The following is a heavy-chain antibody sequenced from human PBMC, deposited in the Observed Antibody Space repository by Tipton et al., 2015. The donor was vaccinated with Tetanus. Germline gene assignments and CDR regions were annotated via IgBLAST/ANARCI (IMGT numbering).Heavy chain of an antibody. CDR1: GGSFSGHH. D-gene: IGHD3-16*01. CDR2: INPSGST. CDR3: ARNMMNSFGAFTA. Sequence: TLSLTCAVYGGSFSGHHWNWIRQPLGKGLEWIGEINPSGSTYYNPSLKSRVTISVATSKNQFSLSLNSVSAADTAVYYCARNMMNSFGAFTAWGQGALVTVSS. V-gene: IGHV4-34*01. J-gene: IGHJ5*02.